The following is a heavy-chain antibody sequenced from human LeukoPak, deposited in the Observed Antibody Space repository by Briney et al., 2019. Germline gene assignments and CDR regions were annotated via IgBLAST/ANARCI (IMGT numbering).Heavy chain of an antibody. Sequence: GGSLRLSCAASGFTFSNAWMSWVRQAPGKGLEWVGRIKSKADGGTTDYAAPVKGRFTISRDDSENTLYLQMNSLKTEDTAVYYCTKIQDYYYYYMDVWGKGTTVTVSS. J-gene: IGHJ6*03. CDR1: GFTFSNAW. CDR3: TKIQDYYYYYMDV. V-gene: IGHV3-15*01. CDR2: IKSKADGGTT. D-gene: IGHD5-18*01.